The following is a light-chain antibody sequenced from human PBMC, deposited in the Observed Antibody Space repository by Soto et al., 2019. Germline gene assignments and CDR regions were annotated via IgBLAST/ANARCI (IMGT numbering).Light chain of an antibody. Sequence: QSALTQPASVSGSPGQSITISCTGTTSDVGGYNYVSWYQQQPGKAPKLMVYDVSSRPSGVSNRFSGSKSGNTASLTISGLEPEDEADYYCSSYTSNSILVVFGGGTQLTVL. CDR1: TSDVGGYNY. CDR3: SSYTSNSILVV. CDR2: DVS. V-gene: IGLV2-14*01. J-gene: IGLJ2*01.